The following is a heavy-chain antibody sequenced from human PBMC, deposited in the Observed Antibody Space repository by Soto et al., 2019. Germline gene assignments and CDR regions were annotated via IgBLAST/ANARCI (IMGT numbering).Heavy chain of an antibody. J-gene: IGHJ6*02. D-gene: IGHD4-17*01. CDR1: GGTFSSYA. CDR3: ASSTVTTTSVYYYGMDV. Sequence: QVQLVQSGAEVKKPGSSVKVSCKASGGTFSSYAISWVRQAPGQGLEWMGGIIPIFGTANYAQKFQGRVTITADESTSTAYMELSSLRSEDTAVYYCASSTVTTTSVYYYGMDVWGQGTTVTVSS. V-gene: IGHV1-69*01. CDR2: IIPIFGTA.